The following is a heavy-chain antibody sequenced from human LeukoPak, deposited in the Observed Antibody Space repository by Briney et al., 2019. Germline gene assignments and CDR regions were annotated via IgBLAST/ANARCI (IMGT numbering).Heavy chain of an antibody. CDR1: GFTVSGNY. D-gene: IGHD6-13*01. J-gene: IGHJ4*02. V-gene: IGHV3-53*01. Sequence: TGGSLRLSCAASGFTVSGNYMTWVRQAPGKGLEWVSVIYSGGRTYYADSVKGRFTISRDISRSTLFLQMNSLRAEDTAMYYCSGSYNTIWSGPDYWGQGTLVTVSS. CDR2: IYSGGRT. CDR3: SGSYNTIWSGPDY.